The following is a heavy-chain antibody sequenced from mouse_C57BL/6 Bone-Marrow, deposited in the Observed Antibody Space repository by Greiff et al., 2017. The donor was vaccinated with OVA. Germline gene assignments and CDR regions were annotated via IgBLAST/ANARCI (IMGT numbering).Heavy chain of an antibody. CDR3: SRNPELGQRYFDV. Sequence: VQLQQSGPGLVQPSQSLSITCTVSGFSLTSYGVHWVRQSPGKGLEWLGVIWSGGSTDYNAAFISRLSISKDNSKSQVFFQMNSLQADDTAIDYCSRNPELGQRYFDVWGKGTTVTVSA. D-gene: IGHD4-1*01. J-gene: IGHJ1*03. CDR1: GFSLTSYG. CDR2: IWSGGST. V-gene: IGHV2-2*01.